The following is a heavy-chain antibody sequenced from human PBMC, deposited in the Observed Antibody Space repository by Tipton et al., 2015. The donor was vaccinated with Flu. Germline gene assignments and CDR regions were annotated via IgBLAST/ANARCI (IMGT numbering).Heavy chain of an antibody. D-gene: IGHD5-24*01. CDR2: IYHSGST. V-gene: IGHV4-31*03. CDR1: GASISSGGYY. CDR3: ARDVDGCNGHDY. J-gene: IGHJ4*02. Sequence: TLSLTCSVSGASISSGGYYWSWIRQHPGKGLEWLGYIYHSGSTYYNPSLKSRVTISVDTSNNQFSLKLRSVTAADTAVYYCARDVDGCNGHDYWARERWSPSPQ.